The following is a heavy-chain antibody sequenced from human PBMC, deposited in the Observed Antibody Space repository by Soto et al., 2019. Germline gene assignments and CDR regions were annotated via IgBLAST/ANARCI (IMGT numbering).Heavy chain of an antibody. J-gene: IGHJ4*02. CDR1: GFTFSSCV. CDR3: AKGQIKGGWYAED. V-gene: IGHV3-23*01. CDR2: ITDSGTGT. Sequence: EVHLLESGGGLVHPGESLRLSCGASGFTFSSCVMTWVRQAPGKGLEWVSCITDSGTGTYYADSVQGRFTISRDNAKNTMYMQMNNLRVADTGVYYCAKGQIKGGWYAEDWGQGTLVTVSS. D-gene: IGHD2-15*01.